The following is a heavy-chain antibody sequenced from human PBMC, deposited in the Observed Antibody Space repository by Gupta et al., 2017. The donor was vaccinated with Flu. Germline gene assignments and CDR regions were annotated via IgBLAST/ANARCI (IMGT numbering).Heavy chain of an antibody. CDR1: GGSISSGGYY. V-gene: IGHV4-31*03. CDR2: IYYSGST. D-gene: IGHD6-19*01. Sequence: HVQLQESGPGLVKPSKTLSLTCTVSGGSISSGGYYWSWIRQHPGKGLEWIGYIYYSGSTYYNPSLKSRVSISVDTSKNQFSLKLSSVTAADTAVYYCAREGGDSSGPDYRGQGTLVTVSS. CDR3: AREGGDSSGPDY. J-gene: IGHJ4*02.